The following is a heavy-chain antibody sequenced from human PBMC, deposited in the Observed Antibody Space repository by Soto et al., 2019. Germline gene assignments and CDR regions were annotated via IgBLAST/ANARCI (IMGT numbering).Heavy chain of an antibody. J-gene: IGHJ4*02. CDR2: ISDDGINT. D-gene: IGHD3-16*01. CDR3: ARGMITFGGY. Sequence: QVPLVESGGGVVQPGRSLRLSCAASGFTFNNYAMYWVRQAPGKGLEWMAVISDDGINTYYADSVKGRFTISRDNSKNTLYLQMNSPRPEDTAVYYCARGMITFGGYWGQGTLVTVSS. V-gene: IGHV3-30-3*01. CDR1: GFTFNNYA.